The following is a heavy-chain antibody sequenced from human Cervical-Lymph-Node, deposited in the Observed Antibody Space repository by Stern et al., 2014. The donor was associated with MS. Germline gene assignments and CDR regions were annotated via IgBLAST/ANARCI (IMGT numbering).Heavy chain of an antibody. Sequence: QMQLVQSGAEVTKPGSSVKVSCKASGGTFSKFPSSWVRQAPGQGLEWMVVIFPVFGTPTYAQEFRGRVTITADVSTSTVYMELSSLRSDDTAVYYCALSSETSDRWYSLGYDLWGQGTLVTVSS. D-gene: IGHD6-13*01. J-gene: IGHJ5*02. CDR1: GGTFSKFP. CDR3: ALSSETSDRWYSLGYDL. CDR2: IFPVFGTP. V-gene: IGHV1-69*01.